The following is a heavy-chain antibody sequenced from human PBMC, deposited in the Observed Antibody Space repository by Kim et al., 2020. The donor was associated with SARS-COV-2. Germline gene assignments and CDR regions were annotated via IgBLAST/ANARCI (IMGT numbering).Heavy chain of an antibody. CDR2: ISGSGGST. V-gene: IGHV3-23*01. CDR1: GFTFSSYA. CDR3: AKDLGYSYGYVDYYYGMDV. J-gene: IGHJ6*02. Sequence: GGSLRLSCAASGFTFSSYAMSWVRQAPGKGLEWVSAISGSGGSTYYADSVKGRFTISRDNSKNTLYLQMNSLRAEDTAVYYCAKDLGYSYGYVDYYYGMDVWGQGTTVTVSS. D-gene: IGHD5-18*01.